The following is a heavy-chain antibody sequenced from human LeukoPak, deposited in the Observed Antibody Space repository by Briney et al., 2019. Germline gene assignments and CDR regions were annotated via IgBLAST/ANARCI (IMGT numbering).Heavy chain of an antibody. J-gene: IGHJ4*02. CDR3: ARDGVLSLDY. D-gene: IGHD2/OR15-2a*01. CDR1: GFTFSSYA. Sequence: GGSLRLSCAASGFTFSSYAMHWVRQAPGKGLEWVAVISYDGSNKYYADSVKGRFTISRDNSKNTLYLQMNSLRAEDTAVYYCARDGVLSLDYWGQGILVTVSS. V-gene: IGHV3-30*04. CDR2: ISYDGSNK.